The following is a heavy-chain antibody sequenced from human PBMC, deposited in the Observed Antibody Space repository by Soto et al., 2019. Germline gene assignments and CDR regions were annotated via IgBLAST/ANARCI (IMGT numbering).Heavy chain of an antibody. CDR2: INHSGST. CDR3: ARGRYSSFSRPYFDY. J-gene: IGHJ4*02. V-gene: IGHV4-34*01. D-gene: IGHD6-13*01. CDR1: GGSFSGYY. Sequence: SETLSLTCAVYGGSFSGYYWSWIRQPPGKGLEWIGEINHSGSTNYNPSLKSRVTISVDTSKNQFSLKLSSVTAADTAVHYCARGRYSSFSRPYFDYWGQGTLVTVSS.